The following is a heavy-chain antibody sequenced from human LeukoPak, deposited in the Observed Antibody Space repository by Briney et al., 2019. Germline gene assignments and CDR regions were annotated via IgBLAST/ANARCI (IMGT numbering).Heavy chain of an antibody. CDR3: ARASYHYDSSGYYFDY. V-gene: IGHV3-20*04. CDR1: GFTFDGYG. J-gene: IGHJ4*02. Sequence: GGSLRLSCAASGFTFDGYGMSWVRQPPGKGLEWVSGINWNGGSTGYADSVKGRFTISRDNAKNSLYLQMNSLRAEDTALYYCARASYHYDSSGYYFDYWGQGTLVTVSS. CDR2: INWNGGST. D-gene: IGHD3-22*01.